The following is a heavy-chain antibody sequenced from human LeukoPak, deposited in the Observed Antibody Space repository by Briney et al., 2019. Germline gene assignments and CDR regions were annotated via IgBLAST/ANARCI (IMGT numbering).Heavy chain of an antibody. CDR3: ARARRGGYNLLDY. J-gene: IGHJ4*02. CDR2: IIPIFGTA. Sequence: SVKVSCKASGGTFSSYAISWVRQAPGQGLEWMGGIIPIFGTANYAQRFQGRVTITADKSTSTAYMELSSLRSEDTAVYYCARARRGGYNLLDYWGQGTLVTVSS. D-gene: IGHD5-24*01. CDR1: GGTFSSYA. V-gene: IGHV1-69*06.